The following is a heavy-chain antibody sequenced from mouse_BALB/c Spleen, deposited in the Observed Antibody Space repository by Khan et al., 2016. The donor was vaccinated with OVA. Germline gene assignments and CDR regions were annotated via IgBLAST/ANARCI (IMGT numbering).Heavy chain of an antibody. D-gene: IGHD1-1*02. CDR1: GYTFTDYA. V-gene: IGHV1S137*01. Sequence: QVQLQQSGAELVRPGVSVKISCKASGYTFTDYAMHWVKQRHEKSLEWIGVISTIYGDADYNQKFQGKASMTVDRASSTVYMELARLTSEDSAIYYCVRGGKFAYWGQGTLFTVSA. CDR2: ISTIYGDA. J-gene: IGHJ3*01. CDR3: VRGGKFAY.